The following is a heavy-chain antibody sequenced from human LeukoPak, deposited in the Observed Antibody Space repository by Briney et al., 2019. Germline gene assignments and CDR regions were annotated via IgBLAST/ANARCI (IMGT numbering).Heavy chain of an antibody. D-gene: IGHD5-18*01. CDR3: ARVRRGYNYGPFDY. CDR2: INHSGSA. V-gene: IGHV4-34*01. J-gene: IGHJ4*02. CDR1: GGSFSGYY. Sequence: SETLSLTCAVYGGSFSGYYWSWIRQPPGKGLEWIGEINHSGSANYNPSLKSRVTVSVDTSKNQFSLKLNSVTAADTAVYYCARVRRGYNYGPFDYWGQGNLVTVSS.